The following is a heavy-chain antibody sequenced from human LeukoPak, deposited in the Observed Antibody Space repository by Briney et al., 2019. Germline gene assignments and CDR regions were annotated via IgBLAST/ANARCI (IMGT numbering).Heavy chain of an antibody. V-gene: IGHV1-2*06. Sequence: ASVKVSCKASGYTFTGYYMHWVRQAPGQGLEWMGRINPNSGGTNYAQKFQGRVTMTRDTSISTAYMELSRQRSDDTAVYYCARGSSSNYYYYYMDVWGKGTTVTVSS. CDR2: INPNSGGT. CDR3: ARGSSSNYYYYYMDV. CDR1: GYTFTGYY. D-gene: IGHD6-13*01. J-gene: IGHJ6*03.